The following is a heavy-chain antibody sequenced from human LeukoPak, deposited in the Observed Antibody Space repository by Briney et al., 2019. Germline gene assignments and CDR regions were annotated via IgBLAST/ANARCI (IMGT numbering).Heavy chain of an antibody. D-gene: IGHD4-11*01. J-gene: IGHJ5*02. Sequence: ASVKVSCKASGFIFSNYYMHWVRQAPGQGLEWMGIINPSGTSTNYAQKFRGRVTLTRDMSTSTVYMELSSLRSEDTAVYYCTRDNSRNARGWWFDPWGQGTLVTVSS. CDR1: GFIFSNYY. V-gene: IGHV1-46*03. CDR3: TRDNSRNARGWWFDP. CDR2: INPSGTST.